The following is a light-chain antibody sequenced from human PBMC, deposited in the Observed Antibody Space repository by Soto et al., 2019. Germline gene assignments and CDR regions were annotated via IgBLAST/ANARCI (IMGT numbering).Light chain of an antibody. CDR2: AAS. V-gene: IGKV1-39*01. CDR1: QSISSY. CDR3: QQRYSTPLT. Sequence: DIQMTQSPSSLSASVGDRVTITCRASQSISSYLNWYQQKPGKAPKLLIYAASSLQSGVPSRFSGNGSGKDFPLTIRSLQPEDFATYYCQQRYSTPLTFGGGTKVEIK. J-gene: IGKJ4*01.